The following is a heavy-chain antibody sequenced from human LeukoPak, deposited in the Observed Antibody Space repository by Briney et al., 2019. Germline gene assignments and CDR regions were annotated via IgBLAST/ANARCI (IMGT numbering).Heavy chain of an antibody. CDR2: INPDGSTI. D-gene: IGHD3-10*01. J-gene: IGHJ4*02. CDR3: TTGSYYYFDY. V-gene: IGHV3-74*01. Sequence: GGSLRLSCAASGFTFSNYWVHWVRQAPGKGLVWVSRINPDGSTINYADSVKGRFTISRDNAKNTLYLQMNSLRAEDTAVYYCTTGSYYYFDYWGQGTLVTVSS. CDR1: GFTFSNYW.